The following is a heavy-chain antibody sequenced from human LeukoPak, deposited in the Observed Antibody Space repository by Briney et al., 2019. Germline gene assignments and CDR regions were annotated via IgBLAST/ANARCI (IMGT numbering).Heavy chain of an antibody. CDR1: GGSISSGGYY. Sequence: PSETLSLTCTVSGGSISSGGYYWSWLRQHPGKGLEWIGYIYYSGSTYYNPSLKTRVTISVDTSKNQFSLKLSSVTAADTAVYYCARQAIRGYDFWNYWGQGTLVTVSS. CDR2: IYYSGST. CDR3: ARQAIRGYDFWNY. J-gene: IGHJ4*02. V-gene: IGHV4-31*03. D-gene: IGHD3-3*01.